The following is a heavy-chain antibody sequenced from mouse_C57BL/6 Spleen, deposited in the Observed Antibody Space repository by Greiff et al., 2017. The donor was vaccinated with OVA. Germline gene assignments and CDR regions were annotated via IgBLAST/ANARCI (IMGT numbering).Heavy chain of an antibody. CDR2: INPGSGGT. D-gene: IGHD1-1*01. V-gene: IGHV1-54*01. J-gene: IGHJ2*01. CDR1: GYAFTNYL. Sequence: QVQLQQSGAELVRPGTSVKVSCKASGYAFTNYLIEWVKQRPGQGLEWIGVINPGSGGTNYNEKFKGKATLTADKSSSTAYMQLSSLTSEDSAVYVCARSISTVVGGYFDYWGQGTTLTVSS. CDR3: ARSISTVVGGYFDY.